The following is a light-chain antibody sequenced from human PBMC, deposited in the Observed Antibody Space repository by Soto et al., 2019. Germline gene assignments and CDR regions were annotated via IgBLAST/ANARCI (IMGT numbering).Light chain of an antibody. V-gene: IGKV3-20*01. Sequence: EIVLTQSPGTLSLSPGERATLSCRASQSVSSTYLAWYQQKPGQAPRLLIYGASSRATGIPDRFSGSGSGTDLTLTIGRLEPEDFAVYYCQQYVSSPFTFGPGTKVDIK. CDR2: GAS. CDR3: QQYVSSPFT. CDR1: QSVSSTY. J-gene: IGKJ3*01.